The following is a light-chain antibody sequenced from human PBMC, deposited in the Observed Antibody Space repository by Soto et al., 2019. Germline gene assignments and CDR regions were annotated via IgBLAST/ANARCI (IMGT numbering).Light chain of an antibody. J-gene: IGLJ2*01. CDR2: QDS. CDR1: KLGDKY. V-gene: IGLV3-1*01. Sequence: SYELTQAPSVSVCPGQTASITCSGEKLGDKYACWYQQKPGQSPVLVIYQDSKRPSGIPERFSGSNSGNTATLTISGTQAMDEADYYCQAWDSSTDVVFGGGTKLTVL. CDR3: QAWDSSTDVV.